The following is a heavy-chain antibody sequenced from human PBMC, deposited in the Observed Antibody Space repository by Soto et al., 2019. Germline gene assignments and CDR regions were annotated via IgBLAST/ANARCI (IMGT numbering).Heavy chain of an antibody. V-gene: IGHV1-2*02. CDR1: VFSVDTTYC. Sequence: AASVKVSCKASVFSVDTTYCIHWVRRAPGQGLEWMGSINPNSGDTNYAQNFQGGVTMTRDTSISTAYMEVSSLTSDDTAVYYCGSPRSGPSPDVGHWGHGTVVTVSS. CDR2: INPNSGDT. CDR3: GSPRSGPSPDVGH. J-gene: IGHJ4*01. D-gene: IGHD2-15*01.